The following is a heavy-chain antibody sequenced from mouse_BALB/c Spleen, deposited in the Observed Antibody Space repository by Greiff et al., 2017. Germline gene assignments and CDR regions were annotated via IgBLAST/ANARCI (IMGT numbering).Heavy chain of an antibody. V-gene: IGHV2-9*02. D-gene: IGHD6-1*01. Sequence: QVQLKESGPGLVAPSQSLSITGTVSGFSLPSYVVHWVRQPPGKGREGLGVIWAGGSTNYNSALMSRLSISKDNSKSQVFLKMNSLQTDDTAMYYCARDQPHWYFDVWGAGTTVTVSS. CDR2: IWAGGST. CDR1: GFSLPSYV. J-gene: IGHJ1*01. CDR3: ARDQPHWYFDV.